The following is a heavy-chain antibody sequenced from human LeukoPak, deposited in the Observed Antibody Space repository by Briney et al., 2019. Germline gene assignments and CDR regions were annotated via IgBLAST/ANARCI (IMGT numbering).Heavy chain of an antibody. V-gene: IGHV3-7*01. J-gene: IGHJ6*02. CDR3: AGNLMDV. Sequence: GGSLRLSCQAAGFTFNKYWMSWGRQAPGRGLEWVANTNQDGGETNYVDSVKGRFTISRDNAKNSVYLQMNSLRVEDTGVYYCAGNLMDVWGQGTTVTVSS. CDR1: GFTFNKYW. CDR2: TNQDGGET. D-gene: IGHD2/OR15-2a*01.